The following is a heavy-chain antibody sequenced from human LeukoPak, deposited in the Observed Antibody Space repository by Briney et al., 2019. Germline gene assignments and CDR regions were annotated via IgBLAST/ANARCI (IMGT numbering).Heavy chain of an antibody. CDR3: ARENTAMVDDYYYYYGMDV. CDR1: GYTFTSYD. CDR2: INPSGGST. V-gene: IGHV1-46*01. D-gene: IGHD5-18*01. Sequence: ASVKVSCKASGYTFTSYDINWVRQATGQGLEWMGIINPSGGSTSYAQKFQGRVTMTRDTSTSTVYMELSSLRSEDTAVYYCARENTAMVDDYYYYYGMDVWGQGTTVTVSS. J-gene: IGHJ6*02.